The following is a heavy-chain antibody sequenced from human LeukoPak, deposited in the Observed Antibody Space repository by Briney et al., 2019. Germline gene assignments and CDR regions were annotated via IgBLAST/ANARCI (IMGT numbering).Heavy chain of an antibody. CDR1: GGTFSGYA. CDR3: ASAFYYDSSGYYGYYFDY. CDR2: IIAILGIA. V-gene: IGHV1-69*04. D-gene: IGHD3-22*01. J-gene: IGHJ4*02. Sequence: GASVKVSCKASGGTFSGYAISWVRQAPGQGLEWMGRIIAILGIANYAQKFQGRVTITADKSTSTAYMELSSLRSEDTAVYYCASAFYYDSSGYYGYYFDYWGQGTLVTVSS.